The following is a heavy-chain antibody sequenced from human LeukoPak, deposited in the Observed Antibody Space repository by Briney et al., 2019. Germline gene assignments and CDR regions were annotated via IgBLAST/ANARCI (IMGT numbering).Heavy chain of an antibody. CDR1: GYTFTGYY. D-gene: IGHD3-10*01. J-gene: IGHJ4*02. CDR3: ARVDYYGSGSYYFDY. CDR2: INPNSGGT. Sequence: GASVKVSCKASGYTFTGYYMHWVRQAPGQGLEWMGRINPNSGGTNYAQKFQGRVTMTRDTSISTAYMELSRLRSDDTAVYYCARVDYYGSGSYYFDYWGQGTLVTVSS. V-gene: IGHV1-2*06.